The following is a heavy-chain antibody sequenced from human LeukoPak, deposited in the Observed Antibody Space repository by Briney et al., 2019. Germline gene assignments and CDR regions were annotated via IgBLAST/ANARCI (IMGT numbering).Heavy chain of an antibody. J-gene: IGHJ4*02. V-gene: IGHV4-39*01. CDR1: GGSISSSSYY. CDR2: IYYSGST. CDR3: ARRWEEDTSFDY. Sequence: PSETLSLTCTVSGGSISSSSYYWGWIRQPPGKGLEWIGSIYYSGSTYYNPSLKSRVTISVDTSKNQFSLKLSSVTAADTAVYYCARRWEEDTSFDYWGQGTLVTVSS. D-gene: IGHD1-26*01.